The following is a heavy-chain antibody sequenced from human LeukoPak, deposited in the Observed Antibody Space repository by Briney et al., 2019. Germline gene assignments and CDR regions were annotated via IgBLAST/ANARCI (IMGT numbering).Heavy chain of an antibody. D-gene: IGHD6-13*01. CDR3: ARVGIAKYYFDY. J-gene: IGHJ4*02. CDR1: GGFINSYY. CDR2: IYFRVST. V-gene: IGHV4-59*01. Sequence: SETLSLTCTVSGGFINSYYWSWIRQPPGEGLEWIGYIYFRVSTNYNPSLKSRVTISVDTSKNQFSLKLSSVTAADTAVYYCARVGIAKYYFDYWGQGTLVTVSS.